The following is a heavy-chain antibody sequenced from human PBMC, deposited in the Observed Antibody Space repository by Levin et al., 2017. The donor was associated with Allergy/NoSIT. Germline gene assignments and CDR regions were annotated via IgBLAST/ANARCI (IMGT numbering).Heavy chain of an antibody. Sequence: SETLSLTCAVSGGSISTGSYYWGWIRQPPGKGLEWIGSIYYTGTTYDNPSLKSRATISVDSSKNQFSLKLSPVTAADTAVYYCARLPVFYYYYMDVWGEGTTVTVSS. D-gene: IGHD1-14*01. CDR2: IYYTGTT. V-gene: IGHV4-39*01. J-gene: IGHJ6*03. CDR3: ARLPVFYYYYMDV. CDR1: GGSISTGSYY.